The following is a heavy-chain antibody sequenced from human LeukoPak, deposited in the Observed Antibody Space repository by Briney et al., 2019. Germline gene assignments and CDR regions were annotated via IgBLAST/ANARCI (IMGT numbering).Heavy chain of an antibody. CDR2: ISSSSSTI. CDR1: GFTFSSYS. V-gene: IGHV3-48*01. Sequence: GGSLRLSCAASGFTFSSYSMNWVRQAPGKGLEWVSYISSSSSTIYYADSVKGRFTISRDNAKNSLYLQMNSLRAEDTAVYYCAKRAVAGTFDYWGQGTLVTVSS. J-gene: IGHJ4*02. CDR3: AKRAVAGTFDY. D-gene: IGHD6-19*01.